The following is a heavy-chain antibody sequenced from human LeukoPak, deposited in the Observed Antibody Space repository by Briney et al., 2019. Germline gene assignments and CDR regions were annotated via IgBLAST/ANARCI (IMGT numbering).Heavy chain of an antibody. V-gene: IGHV1-2*02. J-gene: IGHJ3*02. Sequence: ASVKVSCKASGYTFTGYYMHWVRQAPGQGLEWMGWINPNSGGTNYAQKLQGRVTMTTDTSTSTAYMELRSLRSDDTAVYYCARVGILTNDAFDIWGQGTMVTVSS. D-gene: IGHD3-9*01. CDR1: GYTFTGYY. CDR2: INPNSGGT. CDR3: ARVGILTNDAFDI.